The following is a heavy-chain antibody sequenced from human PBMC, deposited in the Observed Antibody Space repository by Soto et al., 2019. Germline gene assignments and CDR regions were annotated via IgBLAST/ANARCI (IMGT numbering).Heavy chain of an antibody. Sequence: PSETLSLTCTVSGGSISSSSYYWGWIRQPPGKGLEWIGSIYYSGSTNYNPSLKSRVTISVDTSKNQFSLKLSSVTAADTAVYYCAREKAPLYSSSWYWFDPWGQGTLVTVSS. V-gene: IGHV4-39*07. CDR3: AREKAPLYSSSWYWFDP. J-gene: IGHJ5*02. CDR2: IYYSGST. CDR1: GGSISSSSYY. D-gene: IGHD6-13*01.